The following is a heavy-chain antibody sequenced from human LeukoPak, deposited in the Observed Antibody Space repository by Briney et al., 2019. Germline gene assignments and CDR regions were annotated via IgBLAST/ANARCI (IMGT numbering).Heavy chain of an antibody. D-gene: IGHD3-3*01. Sequence: GGSLRLSCAASGFTFSSYAMGWARQAPGKGLEWVSAISSSSSYIYYADSVKGRFTISRDNAKNSLYLQMNSLRAEDTAVYYCARGRSRFLEWSPLDYWGQGTLVTVSS. V-gene: IGHV3-21*01. CDR2: ISSSSSYI. J-gene: IGHJ4*02. CDR3: ARGRSRFLEWSPLDY. CDR1: GFTFSSYA.